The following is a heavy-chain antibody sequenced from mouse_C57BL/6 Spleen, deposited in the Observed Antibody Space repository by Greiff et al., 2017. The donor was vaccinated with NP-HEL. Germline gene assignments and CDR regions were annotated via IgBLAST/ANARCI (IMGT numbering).Heavy chain of an antibody. CDR2: IYPGSGST. V-gene: IGHV1-55*01. J-gene: IGHJ4*01. Sequence: VQLQQPGAELVKPGASVKMSCKASGYTFTSYWITWVKQRPGQGLEWIGDIYPGSGSTNYTAKFKSKATLTVDTSSSTAYMQLSSLTSEDSAVYYCARGWYAMDYWGQGTSVTVSS. CDR3: ARGWYAMDY. CDR1: GYTFTSYW. D-gene: IGHD1-1*02.